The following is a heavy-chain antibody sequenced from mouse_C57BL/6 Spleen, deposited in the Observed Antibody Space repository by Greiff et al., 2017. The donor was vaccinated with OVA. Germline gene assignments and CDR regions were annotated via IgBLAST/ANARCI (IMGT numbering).Heavy chain of an antibody. Sequence: EVMLVESGAELVRPGASVKLSCTASGFNIKDDYMHWVKQRPEQGLEWIGWIDPENGDTEYASKFQGKATITADTSSNTAYLQLSSLTSEDTAVYYCSPYDYDVGPWFAYWGQGTLVTVSA. V-gene: IGHV14-4*01. J-gene: IGHJ3*01. D-gene: IGHD2-4*01. CDR1: GFNIKDDY. CDR2: IDPENGDT. CDR3: SPYDYDVGPWFAY.